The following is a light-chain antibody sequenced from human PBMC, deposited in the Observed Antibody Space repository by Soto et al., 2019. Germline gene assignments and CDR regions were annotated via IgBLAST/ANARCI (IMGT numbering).Light chain of an antibody. J-gene: IGKJ4*01. V-gene: IGKV1-27*01. CDR2: AAS. Sequence: DIQMTQSPSSLSASVGDRVTITCRASQGITYYLAWYQQKPGKVPKLLIYAASTLQSGVPSRFSGGGSGAHFTLPISILQPEDVATYYCQNYYSAPFTFCGGTKVEIK. CDR1: QGITYY. CDR3: QNYYSAPFT.